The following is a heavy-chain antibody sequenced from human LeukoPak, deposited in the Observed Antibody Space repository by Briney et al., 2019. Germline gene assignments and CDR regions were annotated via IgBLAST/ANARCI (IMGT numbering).Heavy chain of an antibody. CDR1: GGSMSSYY. J-gene: IGHJ5*02. Sequence: SETLSLTCTVSGGSMSSYYWSWIRQPAGKGLEWIGRIYTSGSTNYNPSLKSRVTMSVDTSKNQFSLKLSSVTAADTAVYYCARGNAYYDSSGYYGTNWFDPWGQGTLVTVSS. CDR3: ARGNAYYDSSGYYGTNWFDP. CDR2: IYTSGST. D-gene: IGHD3-22*01. V-gene: IGHV4-4*07.